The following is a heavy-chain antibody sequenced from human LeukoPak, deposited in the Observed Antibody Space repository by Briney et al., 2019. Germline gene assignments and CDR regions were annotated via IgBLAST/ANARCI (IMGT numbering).Heavy chain of an antibody. J-gene: IGHJ4*02. V-gene: IGHV3-23*01. D-gene: IGHD3-22*01. Sequence: GGSLRLSCAASGFTFSSYAMSWVRQAPGKGLEWVSAISGSGGSTYYADSVKGRFTISRDNSKNTLYLQMNSLRAEDTAVYYCANEGYYDSSGYHGDYWGQGALVTVSS. CDR1: GFTFSSYA. CDR2: ISGSGGST. CDR3: ANEGYYDSSGYHGDY.